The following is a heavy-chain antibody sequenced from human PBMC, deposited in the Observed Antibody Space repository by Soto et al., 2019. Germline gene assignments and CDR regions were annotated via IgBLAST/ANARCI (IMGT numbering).Heavy chain of an antibody. CDR3: ARARATVTTERALGY. Sequence: QVQLLQSGAEVNKPGASVKVSCKASGYTFYSYDITWVRQAPGQGLEWMGTIIAYNDNTNLPRTLQGRVTMTIDKFTATAYMELTSLTYDDTAVYYCARARATVTTERALGYWCQGTLVTVAS. D-gene: IGHD4-17*01. J-gene: IGHJ4*02. CDR1: GYTFYSYD. V-gene: IGHV1-18*01. CDR2: IIAYNDNT.